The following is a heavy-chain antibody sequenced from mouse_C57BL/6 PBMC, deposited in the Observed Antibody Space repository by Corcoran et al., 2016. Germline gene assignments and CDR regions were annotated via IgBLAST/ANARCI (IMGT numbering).Heavy chain of an antibody. J-gene: IGHJ2*01. CDR3: ARSSYYSNYVYFDY. D-gene: IGHD2-5*01. CDR1: GYTFTTYG. CDR2: INTYSGVP. V-gene: IGHV9-3*01. Sequence: QIQLVQSGPELKKPGETVKISCKASGYTFTTYGMSWVKQAPGKGLKWMGWINTYSGVPTYADDFKGRFAFSLETSASTAYLQINNLKNEDTATYFCARSSYYSNYVYFDYWRQGPTLTVSS.